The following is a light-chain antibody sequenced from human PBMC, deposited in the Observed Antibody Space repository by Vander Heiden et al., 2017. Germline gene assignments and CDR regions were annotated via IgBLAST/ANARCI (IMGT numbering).Light chain of an antibody. CDR1: SRDVGSYHR. CDR2: EVS. CDR3: NSYTSSSTLV. V-gene: IGLV2-18*02. Sequence: QSALTQPPSVSGSPGQSVTISCTGTSRDVGSYHRVSWYPQPPGTAPKLMIYEVSNRPSGVPDRFSGSKSGNTASLTISGLQAEDEADYYCNSYTSSSTLVFGGGTKLTVL. J-gene: IGLJ2*01.